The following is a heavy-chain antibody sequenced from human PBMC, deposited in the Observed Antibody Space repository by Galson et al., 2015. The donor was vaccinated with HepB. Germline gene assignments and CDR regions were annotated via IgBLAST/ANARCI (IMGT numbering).Heavy chain of an antibody. V-gene: IGHV1-69*02. CDR3: ATGGSSITQTDICS. Sequence: SVKVSCKASGGTFSYFPIIWVRQAPGQGLEWMGRITPIVDIVNYARSHQERVTITADKSTSTAYMELNSLRSDDTAVYFCATGGSSITQTDICSLGQGTLVTVS. D-gene: IGHD5-24*01. J-gene: IGHJ5*02. CDR1: GGTFSYFP. CDR2: ITPIVDIV.